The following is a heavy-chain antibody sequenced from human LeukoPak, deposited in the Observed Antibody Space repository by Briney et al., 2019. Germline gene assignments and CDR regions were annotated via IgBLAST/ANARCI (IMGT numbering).Heavy chain of an antibody. CDR2: MNPNSGNT. CDR1: GYTFTSYD. Sequence: ASVKVSCMASGYTFTSYDISWVRQATGQGLEWMGWMNPNSGNTDYAQKFQGRVTITTSTSITTAYMELSNLRSEDTAVYYCARGWKFWSGYGGDYYYYMDVWGKGTTVTVSS. J-gene: IGHJ6*03. CDR3: ARGWKFWSGYGGDYYYYMDV. V-gene: IGHV1-8*03. D-gene: IGHD3-3*01.